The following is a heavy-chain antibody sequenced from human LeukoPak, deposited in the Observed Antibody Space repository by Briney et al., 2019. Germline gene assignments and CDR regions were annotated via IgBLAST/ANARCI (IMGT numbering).Heavy chain of an antibody. CDR2: IKSKTDGGTT. J-gene: IGHJ4*02. Sequence: GGSLRLSCAASGFTFSNAWMSWARQAPGKGLEWVGRIKSKTDGGTTDYAAPVKGRFTISRDDSKNTLYLQMNSLKTEDTAVYYCTTDAGYSSRWYNYWGQGTLVTVSS. D-gene: IGHD6-13*01. CDR1: GFTFSNAW. CDR3: TTDAGYSSRWYNY. V-gene: IGHV3-15*01.